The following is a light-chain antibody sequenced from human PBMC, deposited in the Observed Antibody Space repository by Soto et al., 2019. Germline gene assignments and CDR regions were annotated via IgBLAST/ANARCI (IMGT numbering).Light chain of an antibody. CDR3: QLYGSSPPRYT. J-gene: IGKJ2*01. CDR1: QSVSSNY. Sequence: EIVLTQSPGTLYLSPGERATLSCRASQSVSSNYLAWYQQKRGQAPRLLIYAASARATGIPDRFSGSGSGTDFTLTISRLEPEDVAVYFCQLYGSSPPRYTFGQGTKLEIK. V-gene: IGKV3-20*01. CDR2: AAS.